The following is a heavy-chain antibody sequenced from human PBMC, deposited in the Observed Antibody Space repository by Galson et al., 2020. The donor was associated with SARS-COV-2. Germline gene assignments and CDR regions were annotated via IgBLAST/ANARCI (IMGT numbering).Heavy chain of an antibody. CDR2: ISSSSSYI. J-gene: IGHJ6*02. Sequence: TGGSLRLSCAASGFTFSSYSMNWVRQAPGKGLEWVSSISSSSSYIYYADSVKGRFTISRDNAKNSLYLQMNSLRAEDTAVYYCARDSLGYQLLCCGMDVWGQGTTVTVSS. V-gene: IGHV3-21*01. CDR3: ARDSLGYQLLCCGMDV. D-gene: IGHD2-2*01. CDR1: GFTFSSYS.